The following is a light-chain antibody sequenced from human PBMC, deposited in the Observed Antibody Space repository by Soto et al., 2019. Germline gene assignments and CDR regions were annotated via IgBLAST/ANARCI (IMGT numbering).Light chain of an antibody. J-gene: IGKJ2*01. CDR3: MQALQTPRT. CDR2: LGS. V-gene: IGKV2-28*01. Sequence: DIVMTQSPLSLPVTPGEPASISCRSSQSLLHSNGYSYLEWYLQKPGQSPQLLIYLGSNRASGVPDRFSGSGSGTDFTLKISRVEAEDVGIYYCMQALQTPRTFGQGTKLEIK. CDR1: QSLLHSNGYSY.